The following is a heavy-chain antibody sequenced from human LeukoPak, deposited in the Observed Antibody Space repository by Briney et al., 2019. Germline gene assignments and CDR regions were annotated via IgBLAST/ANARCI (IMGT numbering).Heavy chain of an antibody. D-gene: IGHD3-16*01. CDR3: VRHYVLHRVGPSY. CDR1: GASISSSNFY. CDR2: IYYGETT. J-gene: IGHJ4*02. V-gene: IGHV4-39*01. Sequence: SETLSLTCTVSGASISSSNFYWDWIRQSPGKGLEWIGNIYYGETTSYNPSFKSRVTISVDTSKNQFSLKVNSVTAADTAMYFCVRHYVLHRVGPSYGGQGIRVPVPS.